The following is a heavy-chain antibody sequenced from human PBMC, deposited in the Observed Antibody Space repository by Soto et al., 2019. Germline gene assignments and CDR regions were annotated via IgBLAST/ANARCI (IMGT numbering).Heavy chain of an antibody. J-gene: IGHJ4*02. V-gene: IGHV3-23*01. D-gene: IGHD3-3*01. CDR2: IGASGGGT. CDR3: AKARFLEWLLLFDY. Sequence: PWGSLRLSCAASGFTFSNYAMSWFRQSPGKGLEWVSIIGASGGGTSYADSVKGRFTISRDISKNTLYLQMNSLRAEDTAIYYCAKARFLEWLLLFDYWGQGTQVTVSS. CDR1: GFTFSNYA.